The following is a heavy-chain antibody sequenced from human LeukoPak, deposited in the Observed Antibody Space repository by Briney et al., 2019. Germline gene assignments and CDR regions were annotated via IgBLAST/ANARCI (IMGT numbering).Heavy chain of an antibody. CDR1: GGSISSSNW. D-gene: IGHD3-10*01. V-gene: IGHV4-61*02. J-gene: IGHJ4*02. CDR2: IYTSGST. CDR3: ARAPGYGSGSTFDY. Sequence: TSETLSLTCAVSGGSISSSNWWSWVRQPAGKGLEWIGRIYTSGSTNYNPSLKSRVTISVDTSKNQFSLKLSSVTAADTAVYYCARAPGYGSGSTFDYWGQGTLVTVSS.